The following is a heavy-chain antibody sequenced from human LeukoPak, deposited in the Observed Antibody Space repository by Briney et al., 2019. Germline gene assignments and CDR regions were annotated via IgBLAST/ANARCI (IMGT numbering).Heavy chain of an antibody. V-gene: IGHV5-10-1*01. CDR3: ARLGCSSTTCYEPAYYYYGMDR. Sequence: GESLRISCKGSGYSFASYWITWVRQMPGKGLEWMGRIDPRDSYSNYSPSFQGHVTISADKSITTAYLQWSSLKASDTAMYYCARLGCSSTTCYEPAYYYYGMDRWGQGTTVTVSS. CDR2: IDPRDSYS. J-gene: IGHJ6*02. CDR1: GYSFASYW. D-gene: IGHD2-2*01.